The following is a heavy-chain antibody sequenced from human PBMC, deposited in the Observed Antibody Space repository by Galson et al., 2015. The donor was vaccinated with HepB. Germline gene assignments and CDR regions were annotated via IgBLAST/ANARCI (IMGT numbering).Heavy chain of an antibody. CDR1: GFTFSSYW. J-gene: IGHJ5*02. CDR2: IKQDGSEK. D-gene: IGHD3-10*01. V-gene: IGHV3-7*03. CDR3: ARDTVWFGELRFDP. Sequence: SLRLSCAASGFTFSSYWMSWVRQAPGKGLEWVANIKQDGSEKYYVDSVKGRFTISRDNAKNSLYLQMNSLRAEDTAVYYCARDTVWFGELRFDPWGQGTLVTVSS.